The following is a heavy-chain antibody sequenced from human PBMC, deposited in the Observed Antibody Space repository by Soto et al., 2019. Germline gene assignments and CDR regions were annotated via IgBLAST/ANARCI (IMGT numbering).Heavy chain of an antibody. CDR3: ATRFEGNLGGPL. Sequence: QMKLQESGPGLVQPSGTLSLTCAVSGDSISSTYWWSWVRQPPGKGLEWIGEASHGGHTHFNSSLKSRVPISLDKSKNQFFLGVTSVTAADTAIYSCATRFEGNLGGPLWGQGTMITVSS. CDR1: GDSISSTYW. CDR2: ASHGGHT. J-gene: IGHJ3*01. V-gene: IGHV4-4*02. D-gene: IGHD3-16*01.